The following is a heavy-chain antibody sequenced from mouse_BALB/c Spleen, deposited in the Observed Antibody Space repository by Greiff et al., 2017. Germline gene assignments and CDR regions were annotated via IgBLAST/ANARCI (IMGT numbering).Heavy chain of an antibody. D-gene: IGHD2-4*01. CDR1: GFTFSSFG. Sequence: DVKLVESGGGLVQPGGSRKLSCAASGFTFSSFGMHWVRQAPEKGLEWVAYISSGSSTIYYADTVKGRFTISRDNPKNTLFLQMTSLRSEDTAMYYCARSHYDYDWFAYWGQGTLVTVSA. CDR3: ARSHYDYDWFAY. CDR2: ISSGSSTI. V-gene: IGHV5-17*02. J-gene: IGHJ3*01.